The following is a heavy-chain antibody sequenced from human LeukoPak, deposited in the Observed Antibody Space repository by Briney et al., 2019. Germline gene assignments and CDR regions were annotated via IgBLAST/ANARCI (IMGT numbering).Heavy chain of an antibody. Sequence: GGSLRLSCAASGFTFSSYGMHWVRQAPGKGLEWVAVIWYDGSNKYYADSVKGRFTISRDNSKNTLYLQMNSLRAEDTAVYYCARDPVNSGSYFTNFDYWGQGTLVTVSS. V-gene: IGHV3-30*19. CDR3: ARDPVNSGSYFTNFDY. D-gene: IGHD1-26*01. CDR2: IWYDGSNK. J-gene: IGHJ4*02. CDR1: GFTFSSYG.